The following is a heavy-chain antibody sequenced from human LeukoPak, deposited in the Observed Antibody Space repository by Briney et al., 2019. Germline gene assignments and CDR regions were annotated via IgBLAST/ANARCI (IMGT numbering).Heavy chain of an antibody. CDR3: ARPDYYYDTFDY. CDR2: ISYDGSNK. J-gene: IGHJ4*02. CDR1: GFTFSSYA. D-gene: IGHD3-22*01. Sequence: GGSLRLSCAVSGFTFSSYAMHWVRQAPGKGLEGVAVISYDGSNKYYADSVKGRFTISRDNSKNTLYLQMNSLRAEDTAVYYCARPDYYYDTFDYWGQGTLVTVSS. V-gene: IGHV3-30-3*01.